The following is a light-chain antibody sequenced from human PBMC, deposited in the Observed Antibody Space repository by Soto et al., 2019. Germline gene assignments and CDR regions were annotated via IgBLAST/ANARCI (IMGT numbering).Light chain of an antibody. J-gene: IGLJ1*01. CDR3: CSYAGSSTYV. CDR1: SSDVGSYNL. CDR2: EGS. V-gene: IGLV2-23*01. Sequence: QSLLTPPASVSGSPGQSITISCTVTSSDVGSYNLVSWYQQQPGKAPKLMIYEGSKRPSGVSNRFSGSKSGNTASLTISGLQAEDEADYYCCSYAGSSTYVFGTGTKVTVL.